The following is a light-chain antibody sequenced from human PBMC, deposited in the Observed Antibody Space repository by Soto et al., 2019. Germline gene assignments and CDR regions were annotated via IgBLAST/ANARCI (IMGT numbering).Light chain of an antibody. J-gene: IGKJ5*01. CDR3: HQYGTSPRT. CDR1: QSISDY. V-gene: IGKV1-5*01. Sequence: HPTLSCSERYRVNSTCRASQSISDYLAWYQQKPGKAPKLLIYDASNLESGVPSTFSGSGSGTEFTLTISRLEPEDFAVYYCHQYGTSPRTFGPGTRLEIK. CDR2: DAS.